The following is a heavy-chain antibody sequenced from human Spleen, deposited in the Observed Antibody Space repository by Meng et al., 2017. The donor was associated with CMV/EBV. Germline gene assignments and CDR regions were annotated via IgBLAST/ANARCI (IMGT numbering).Heavy chain of an antibody. V-gene: IGHV1-2*02. J-gene: IGHJ6*02. D-gene: IGHD2-15*01. Sequence: ASVKVSCKASGYNFTGYYMHWVRQAPGQGLEWMGWINPNSGGTKYAQKFQGRVTMTGDTSITTAYMELSRLRSDDMAVYYCARVKRYCTGGSCSSTGYYGMDVWGQGTTVTVSS. CDR2: INPNSGGT. CDR3: ARVKRYCTGGSCSSTGYYGMDV. CDR1: GYNFTGYY.